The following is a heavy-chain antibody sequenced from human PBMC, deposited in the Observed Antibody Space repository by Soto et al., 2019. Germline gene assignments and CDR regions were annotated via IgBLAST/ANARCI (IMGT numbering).Heavy chain of an antibody. V-gene: IGHV1-69*04. J-gene: IGHJ4*02. CDR3: ARGLGGNSAGFEY. CDR2: IIPLTDIP. CDR1: GGTFRNYP. Sequence: SVKVSCKASGGTFRNYPINWVRQAPGQGLEWMGSIIPLTDIPGYAQNFQARLTISGNKSTSTAYMELSSLRSEDTAVYYCARGLGGNSAGFEYWGQGTLVTVPS. D-gene: IGHD2-21*02.